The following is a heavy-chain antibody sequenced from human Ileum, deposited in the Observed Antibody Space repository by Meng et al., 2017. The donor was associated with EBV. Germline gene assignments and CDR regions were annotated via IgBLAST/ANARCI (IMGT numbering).Heavy chain of an antibody. CDR3: SRDLAGPYDD. CDR1: GFPFSTYW. CDR2: TNEDGGFT. V-gene: IGHV3-74*01. J-gene: IGHJ4*02. Sequence: EEQMVESRRALVPPGGSLRMYCAISGFPFSTYWMHWVRPVPGKGMVWVSRTNEDGGFTTYAESVRGRFTISRDNTKNILYLQMDSLRAEDTAVYFCSRDLAGPYDDWGQGALVTVSS.